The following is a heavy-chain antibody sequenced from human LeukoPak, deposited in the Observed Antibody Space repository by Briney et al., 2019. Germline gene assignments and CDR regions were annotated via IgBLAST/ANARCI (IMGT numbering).Heavy chain of an antibody. CDR3: ARAGYSYATGYYFDS. CDR2: IYYSGST. CDR1: GVATSNYF. J-gene: IGHJ4*02. D-gene: IGHD5-18*01. V-gene: IGHV4-59*01. Sequence: SETLSLTCTVSGVATSNYFWSWIRQPPGKGLEWVGDIYYSGSTTHSPSLKSRVTISVDTYKNQFSLKLSSVTAADTAVYYCARAGYSYATGYYFDSWGQGTLVTVSS.